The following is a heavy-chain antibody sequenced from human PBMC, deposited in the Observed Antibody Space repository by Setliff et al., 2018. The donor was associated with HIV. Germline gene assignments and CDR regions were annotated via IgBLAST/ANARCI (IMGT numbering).Heavy chain of an antibody. CDR2: ISGSGANT. D-gene: IGHD3-16*01. Sequence: QPGGSRRLSCSASGFTFGNYAIHWVRQDPGKGLEYVSGISGSGANTYYAGSVKDRFTVSRDNPKNTLFLQMSNLRTEDTALYHCVKDSLCWDSRGTFDYWGPGILVTVSS. CDR3: VKDSLCWDSRGTFDY. V-gene: IGHV3-64D*09. J-gene: IGHJ4*02. CDR1: GFTFGNYA.